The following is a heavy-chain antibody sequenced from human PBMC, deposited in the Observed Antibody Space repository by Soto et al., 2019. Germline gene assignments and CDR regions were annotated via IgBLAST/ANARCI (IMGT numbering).Heavy chain of an antibody. CDR1: GFTFSDYY. CDR2: ISSSGSTI. V-gene: IGHV3-11*01. CDR3: AKPLGLLRRAMAQGSDY. J-gene: IGHJ4*02. Sequence: GGSLRLSCAASGFTFSDYYMSWIRQAPGKGLEWVSYISSSGSTIYYADSVKGRFTISRDNAKNSLYLQMNSLRAEDTAVYYCAKPLGLLRRAMAQGSDYWGQGTLVTVS. D-gene: IGHD5-18*01.